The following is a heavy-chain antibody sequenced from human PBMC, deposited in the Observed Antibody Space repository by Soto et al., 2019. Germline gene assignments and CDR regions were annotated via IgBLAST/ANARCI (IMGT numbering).Heavy chain of an antibody. CDR1: GFLVRNNY. J-gene: IGHJ3*01. CDR3: ARDLYEGDLDV. CDR2: MYSDGRT. D-gene: IGHD2-21*01. Sequence: VGSLRLSCAASGFLVRNNYMTWVRQAPGMELEWVSAMYSDGRTFYAESVKGRFIISRDKSDNTLYLQMNSLRAEDTALYYCARDLYEGDLDVWGQGTMVTV. V-gene: IGHV3-53*01.